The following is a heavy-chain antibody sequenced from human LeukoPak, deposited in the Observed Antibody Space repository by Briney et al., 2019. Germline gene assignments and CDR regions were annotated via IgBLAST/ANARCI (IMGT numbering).Heavy chain of an antibody. CDR2: IDWDDDK. Sequence: SGPALVKPTQTLTLTRTFSGFSLSTSGMCLSWIRQPPGKALEWLARIDWDDDKYYSTSLKTRLTISKDTSKNQVVLTMTNMDPVDTATYYCAWITGYDSSGYYVDYWGQGTLVTVSS. CDR1: GFSLSTSGMC. J-gene: IGHJ4*02. CDR3: AWITGYDSSGYYVDY. V-gene: IGHV2-70*11. D-gene: IGHD3-22*01.